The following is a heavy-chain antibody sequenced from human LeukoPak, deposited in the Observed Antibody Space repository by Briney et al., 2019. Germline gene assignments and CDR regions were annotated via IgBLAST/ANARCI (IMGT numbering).Heavy chain of an antibody. CDR2: ITTTGDRI. Sequence: PGGSLKLSCIASGFSFSRYEMNWVRQAPGKGLEWIAYITTTGDRIQYADSVKGRFTISRDNTKNSLYLRLNSLRADDTALYYCVRDTKDYWGQGTLVTVSS. J-gene: IGHJ4*02. D-gene: IGHD2-8*01. V-gene: IGHV3-48*03. CDR1: GFSFSRYE. CDR3: VRDTKDY.